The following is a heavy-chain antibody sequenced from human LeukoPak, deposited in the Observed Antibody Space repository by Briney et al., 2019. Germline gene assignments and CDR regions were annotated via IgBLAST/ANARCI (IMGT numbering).Heavy chain of an antibody. D-gene: IGHD3-22*01. Sequence: GGSLRLSCAASGFTVSSNYMSWVRQAPGKGLEWVSVIYSGGSTYYADSVKGRFTISRDNSKNTLYLQMNSLRAEDTAVYYCARVRSGYYYDSSGHSPVFDYWGQGTLVTVSS. V-gene: IGHV3-66*01. J-gene: IGHJ4*02. CDR3: ARVRSGYYYDSSGHSPVFDY. CDR1: GFTVSSNY. CDR2: IYSGGST.